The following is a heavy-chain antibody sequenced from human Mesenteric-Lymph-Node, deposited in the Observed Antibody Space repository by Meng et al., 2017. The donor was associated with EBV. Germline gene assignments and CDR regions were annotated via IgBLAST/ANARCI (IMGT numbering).Heavy chain of an antibody. D-gene: IGHD3-22*01. CDR3: ASHSTYSTSGYLFLQY. Sequence: QRHRLDPGLGLVNPSGTRSLTRTVPGGTIRSNTWWTWVRQPPGKGLEWIGEIFHTGSTNYNPSLKSRVTMSVDKSKNQFSLTLNSVIAADTAVYYCASHSTYSTSGYLFLQYWGQGTLVTVSS. CDR1: GGTIRSNTW. J-gene: IGHJ1*01. CDR2: IFHTGST. V-gene: IGHV4-4*02.